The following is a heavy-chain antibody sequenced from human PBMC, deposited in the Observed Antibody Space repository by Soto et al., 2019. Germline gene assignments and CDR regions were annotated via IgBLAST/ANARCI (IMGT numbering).Heavy chain of an antibody. CDR3: AKVSRYCSGGSCYWSWYFDL. CDR2: ISGSGGST. D-gene: IGHD2-15*01. J-gene: IGHJ2*01. V-gene: IGHV3-23*01. Sequence: GSLRLSCAASGFTFSSYAMSWVRQAPGKGLELVSAISGSGGSTYYADSVKGRFTISRDNSKNTLYLQMNSLRAEDTAVYYCAKVSRYCSGGSCYWSWYFDLWGRGTLVTVSS. CDR1: GFTFSSYA.